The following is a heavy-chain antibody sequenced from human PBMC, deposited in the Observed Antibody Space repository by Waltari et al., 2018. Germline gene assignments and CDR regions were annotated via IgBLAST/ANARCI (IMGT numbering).Heavy chain of an antibody. CDR1: GGSFSGYY. V-gene: IGHV4-34*01. CDR2: INHRGST. J-gene: IGHJ4*02. CDR3: ARGQGRWLQSHYFDY. D-gene: IGHD5-12*01. Sequence: QVQLQQWGAGLLKPSETLSLTCAVYGGSFSGYYWSWIRQPPGKGLEWIGEINHRGSTNDNPSLKSRVTISVDTSKNQFSLKLSSVTAADTAVYYCARGQGRWLQSHYFDYWGQGTLVTVSS.